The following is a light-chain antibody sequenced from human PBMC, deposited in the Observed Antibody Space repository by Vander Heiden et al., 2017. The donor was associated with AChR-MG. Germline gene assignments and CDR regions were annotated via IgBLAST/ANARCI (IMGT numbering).Light chain of an antibody. Sequence: EIVMTQSPATLSVSPGERATLSCRASQSVSSNLAWYQQKPGQAPRLLIYGASTRATGIPARFSGSGSGTEFTLTISSLQSEDFAVYYCQQYNNWHPYNVGQGTKLEIK. CDR2: GAS. CDR3: QQYNNWHPYN. J-gene: IGKJ2*01. V-gene: IGKV3-15*01. CDR1: QSVSSN.